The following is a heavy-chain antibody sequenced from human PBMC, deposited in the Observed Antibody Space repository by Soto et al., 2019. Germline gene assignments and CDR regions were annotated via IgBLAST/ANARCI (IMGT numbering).Heavy chain of an antibody. CDR2: INPNSGGT. D-gene: IGHD3-9*01. CDR1: GYTFTGDY. Sequence: ASVKVSCKASGYTFTGDYMHWVRQAPGQGLEWMGWINPNSGGTNYAQKFQGWVTMTRDTSISTAYMELSRLRSDDTAVYYCAREKGVLRYFDWHYFDYWGQGTLVTSPQ. V-gene: IGHV1-2*04. CDR3: AREKGVLRYFDWHYFDY. J-gene: IGHJ4*02.